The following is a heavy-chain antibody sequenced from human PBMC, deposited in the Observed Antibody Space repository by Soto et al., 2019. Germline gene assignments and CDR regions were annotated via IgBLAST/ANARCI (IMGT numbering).Heavy chain of an antibody. CDR1: GFTFSSYG. CDR2: IWYDGSNK. D-gene: IGHD5-18*01. Sequence: QVQLVESGGGVVQPGRSLRLSCAASGFTFSSYGMHWVRQAPGKGLEWVAVIWYDGSNKYYADSVKGRFTISRDNSKNTLYLQMNSLRAEDTAVYYCARGFDVDTAMANYYYGMDVWGQGTTVTVSS. J-gene: IGHJ6*02. CDR3: ARGFDVDTAMANYYYGMDV. V-gene: IGHV3-33*01.